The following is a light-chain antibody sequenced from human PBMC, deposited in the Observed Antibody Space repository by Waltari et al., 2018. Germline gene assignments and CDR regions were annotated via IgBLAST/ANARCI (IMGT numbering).Light chain of an antibody. CDR3: SSYTSSSTYV. CDR1: SRAAGGSHS. J-gene: IGLJ1*01. V-gene: IGLV2-14*01. Sequence: QSALTQPASVSGSPGPSITIPCTGASRAAGGSHSLSWYQQQPGKAPKLMIYDVSNRPSGVSNRFSGSKSGNTASLTISGLQAEDEADYYCSSYTSSSTYVFGTGTKVTVL. CDR2: DVS.